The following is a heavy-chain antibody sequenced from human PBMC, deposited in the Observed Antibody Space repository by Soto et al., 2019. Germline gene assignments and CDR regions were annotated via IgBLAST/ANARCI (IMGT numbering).Heavy chain of an antibody. CDR2: IYYSGST. Sequence: QVQLQESGPGLVKPSQTLSLTCTVSGGSISSGGYYWSWIRQHPGKVLEWIGYIYYSGSTYYNPSLNSRVTISVDSSKNQFSLKLSSVTAADTAVYYCARYFNYYYYGMDVWGQGTTVTVSS. J-gene: IGHJ6*02. CDR1: GGSISSGGYY. D-gene: IGHD1-26*01. V-gene: IGHV4-31*03. CDR3: ARYFNYYYYGMDV.